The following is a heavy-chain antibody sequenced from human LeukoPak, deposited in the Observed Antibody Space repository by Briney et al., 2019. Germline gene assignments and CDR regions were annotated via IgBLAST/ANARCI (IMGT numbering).Heavy chain of an antibody. V-gene: IGHV3-23*01. CDR3: AKDLDDSSGFYSYHH. CDR2: ISGSGDGT. D-gene: IGHD3-22*01. J-gene: IGHJ1*01. CDR1: GFTFSSYA. Sequence: PGGSLRLSCAASGFTFSSYAMSWARQAPGKGLEWVSTISGSGDGTYYADSVKGRFTISRDNSKNTVYLQMNSLRADDTAVYSCAKDLDDSSGFYSYHHWGQGTLVTVSS.